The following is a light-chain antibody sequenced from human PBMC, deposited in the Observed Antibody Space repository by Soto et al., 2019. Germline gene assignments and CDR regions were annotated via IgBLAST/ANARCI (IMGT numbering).Light chain of an antibody. CDR3: QQYNNWPGT. Sequence: EIVLTQSPATLSLSPGERATLSCRASQSISTYLAWYQQKPGQPPRLLIYDASKRATGIPARFSGSGSGTEFTLTISSLQSEDFAVYYCQQYNNWPGTFGQGTKVDIK. J-gene: IGKJ1*01. V-gene: IGKV3-11*01. CDR1: QSISTY. CDR2: DAS.